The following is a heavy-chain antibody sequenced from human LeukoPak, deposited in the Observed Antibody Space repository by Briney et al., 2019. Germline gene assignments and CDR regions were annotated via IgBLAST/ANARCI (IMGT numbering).Heavy chain of an antibody. Sequence: GGSLRLSCAASGFTFSNYWMTWVRQAPGKGLEWVAVIWYDGSNKYYADSVKGRFTISRDNSKNTLYLQMNSLRAEDTAVYYCAREGTDIAVAGTNAFDIWGQGTMVTVSS. CDR1: GFTFSNYW. CDR3: AREGTDIAVAGTNAFDI. CDR2: IWYDGSNK. D-gene: IGHD6-19*01. J-gene: IGHJ3*02. V-gene: IGHV3-33*08.